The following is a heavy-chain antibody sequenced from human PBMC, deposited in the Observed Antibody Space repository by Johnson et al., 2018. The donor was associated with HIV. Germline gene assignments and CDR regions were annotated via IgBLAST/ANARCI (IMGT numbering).Heavy chain of an antibody. CDR3: ARDRKQWLVVGGGINDI. CDR1: GFTFSSYA. V-gene: IGHV3-30*04. D-gene: IGHD6-19*01. J-gene: IGHJ3*02. CDR2: ISYDGSNK. Sequence: QVQLVESGGGLMQPGGSLRLSCAASGFTFSSYAMHWVRQAPGKGLEWVAVISYDGSNKYYADSVKGRFTISRDNSKNTLYLQMNSLRAEDTAVYYCARDRKQWLVVGGGINDIWGQGTMVTVSS.